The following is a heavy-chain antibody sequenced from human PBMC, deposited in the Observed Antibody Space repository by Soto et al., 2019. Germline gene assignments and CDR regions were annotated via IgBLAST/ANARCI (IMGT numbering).Heavy chain of an antibody. CDR1: GFTLSSYV. J-gene: IGHJ4*02. V-gene: IGHV3-23*01. CDR2: ISGSGGST. D-gene: IGHD3-22*01. Sequence: EVQLLESGGGLVQPGGSLRLSCAASGFTLSSYVMSWVRQAPGKGLEWVSAISGSGGSTYYGDSVKGRFTISRDNSKNTLYLQMNSLRAEDTAVYYCAKVRADYYDSSGPIDYWGQGTLVTVSS. CDR3: AKVRADYYDSSGPIDY.